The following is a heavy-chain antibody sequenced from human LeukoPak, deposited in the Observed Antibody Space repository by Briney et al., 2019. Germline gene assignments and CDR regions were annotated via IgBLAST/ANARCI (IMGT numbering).Heavy chain of an antibody. Sequence: SETLSLTCTVSGYSISNGHYWGWIRQPPGKGLEWIGSISHTGSSYYNPSLKSRVTISVDTSKNQFSLRLSSVTAADTAVYYCARVYTGSSWDYYYYMDVWGRGTTVTVSS. CDR1: GYSISNGHY. CDR2: ISHTGSS. D-gene: IGHD6-13*01. V-gene: IGHV4-38-2*02. J-gene: IGHJ6*03. CDR3: ARVYTGSSWDYYYYMDV.